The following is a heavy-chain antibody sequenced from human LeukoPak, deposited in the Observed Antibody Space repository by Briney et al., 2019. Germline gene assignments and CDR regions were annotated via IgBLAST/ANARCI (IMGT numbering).Heavy chain of an antibody. Sequence: PSETLSLTCTVSGGSISSGSYYWSWIRQPAGKGLEWIGRIYTSGSTNYNPSLKSRVTISVDTSKNQFSLKLSSVTAADTAVYYCAREGPYDSSGYYIIRDFDYWGQGTLVTVSS. CDR3: AREGPYDSSGYYIIRDFDY. J-gene: IGHJ4*02. CDR1: GGSISSGSYY. V-gene: IGHV4-61*02. D-gene: IGHD3-22*01. CDR2: IYTSGST.